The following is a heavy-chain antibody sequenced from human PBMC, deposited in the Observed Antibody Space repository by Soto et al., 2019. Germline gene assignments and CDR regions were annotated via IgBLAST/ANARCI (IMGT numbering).Heavy chain of an antibody. V-gene: IGHV3-23*01. D-gene: IGHD6-19*01. Sequence: GGSLRLSCAASGFTFSNFAMSWVRQAPGKGLEWVSAISGSGISTFYADSVKGRFTISRDNSKNTLYLQMNSLRAEDTAVYYCARGILAVAGTYYYYYGMDVWGQGTTVTVSS. CDR3: ARGILAVAGTYYYYYGMDV. J-gene: IGHJ6*02. CDR2: ISGSGIST. CDR1: GFTFSNFA.